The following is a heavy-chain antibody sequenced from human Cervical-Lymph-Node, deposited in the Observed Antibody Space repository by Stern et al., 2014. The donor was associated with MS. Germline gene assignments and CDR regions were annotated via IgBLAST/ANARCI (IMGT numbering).Heavy chain of an antibody. CDR3: ARVNGGNSDWFDP. J-gene: IGHJ5*02. CDR2: IDPGDSNT. CDR1: GYMFASHW. Sequence: VQLVQSGAEVKKPGESLKISCKASGYMFASHWIGWVRQMPGKGLEWMGIIDPGDSNTIYSPSSQGQVTISADKSTRHASLQRHSLKYSDAAMYYCARVNGGNSDWFDPWGQGTLVTVSS. D-gene: IGHD4-23*01. V-gene: IGHV5-51*01.